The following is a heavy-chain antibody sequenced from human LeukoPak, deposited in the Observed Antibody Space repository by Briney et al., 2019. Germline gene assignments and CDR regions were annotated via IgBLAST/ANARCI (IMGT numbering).Heavy chain of an antibody. Sequence: GGSLRLSCAASGFTFSSYSMNWVRQALGRGLEWVSYISSSSSTTIYYADSVKGRFTISRDNANTSLYLQMNSLRAEDTAVYYCARVSNWEFDYWGQGTLVTVSS. CDR2: ISSSSSTTI. D-gene: IGHD7-27*01. V-gene: IGHV3-48*04. CDR1: GFTFSSYS. J-gene: IGHJ4*02. CDR3: ARVSNWEFDY.